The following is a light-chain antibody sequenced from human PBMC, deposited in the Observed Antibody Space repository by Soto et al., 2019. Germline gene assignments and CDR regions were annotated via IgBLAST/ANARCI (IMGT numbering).Light chain of an antibody. CDR1: SGSIANNY. Sequence: NFMLTQPHSVSESPGKTVTISCTRSSGSIANNYVQWYQQRPGSAPTAVIHEDDQRPSGVPDRFSGSIDRSSNSASLTISGLETEDEADYYCQSYDSTNQGVFGSGTKLTVL. CDR3: QSYDSTNQGV. CDR2: EDD. V-gene: IGLV6-57*03. J-gene: IGLJ2*01.